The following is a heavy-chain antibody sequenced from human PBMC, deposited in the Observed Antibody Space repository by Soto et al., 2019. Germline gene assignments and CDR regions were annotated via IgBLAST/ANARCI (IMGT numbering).Heavy chain of an antibody. CDR2: MSGSGGGT. V-gene: IGHV3-23*01. CDR1: GFSFTNYA. D-gene: IGHD2-2*01. CDR3: AGAYCSGTTCYGLYGMDV. J-gene: IGHJ6*02. Sequence: GGSLRLSCAASGFSFTNYAMYWVRQASGKGLEWVSSMSGSGGGTYYADSVKGRFTISRDNSKNTLFLQMNSLRADDTALYYCAGAYCSGTTCYGLYGMDVWGQGTTVTVSS.